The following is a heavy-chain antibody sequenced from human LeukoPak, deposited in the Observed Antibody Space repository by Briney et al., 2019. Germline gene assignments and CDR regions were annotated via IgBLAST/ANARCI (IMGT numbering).Heavy chain of an antibody. CDR2: ISAYNGNT. J-gene: IGHJ6*02. CDR1: GYTFTSYG. CDR3: ARDPPLIAVGPIDYYYYGMDV. Sequence: GASVKVSCKASGYTFTSYGISWVRQAPGQGLEWMGWISAYNGNTNYAQKLQGRVTMTTDTSTSTAYMELRSLRSDDTAVYYCARDPPLIAVGPIDYYYYGMDVWGQGTTVTVSS. V-gene: IGHV1-18*04. D-gene: IGHD6-19*01.